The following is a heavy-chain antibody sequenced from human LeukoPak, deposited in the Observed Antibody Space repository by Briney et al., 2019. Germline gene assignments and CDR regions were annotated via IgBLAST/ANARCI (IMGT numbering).Heavy chain of an antibody. V-gene: IGHV5-51*01. CDR1: GHSFSSYW. CDR3: ARAYSSSWDFDY. J-gene: IGHJ4*02. CDR2: IYPGDSDT. Sequence: PGESLKISCEGSGHSFSSYWIGWVRQMPGKGLEWMGIIYPGDSDTRYSPSFQGQVTISADKSISTAYLQWSSLKASDTAMYFCARAYSSSWDFDYWGQGTLVTVSS. D-gene: IGHD6-13*01.